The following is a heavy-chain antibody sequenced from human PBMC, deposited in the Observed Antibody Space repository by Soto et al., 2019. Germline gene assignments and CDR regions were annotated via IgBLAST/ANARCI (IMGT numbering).Heavy chain of an antibody. CDR1: SGSLNSTNW. J-gene: IGHJ4*02. D-gene: IGHD6-19*01. CDR3: ARGGEDKWLAFDF. CDR2: IYHSGGT. V-gene: IGHV4-4*02. Sequence: LSLTCAVSSGSLNSTNWWSWVRQPPGKGLEWIGEIYHSGGTNYNPSLKSRVTISVAESANHFSLTLTSVTAADTAVYYCARGGEDKWLAFDFWGQGTLVTVSS.